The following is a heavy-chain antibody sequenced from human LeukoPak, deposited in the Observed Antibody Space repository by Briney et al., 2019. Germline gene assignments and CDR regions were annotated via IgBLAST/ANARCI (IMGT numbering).Heavy chain of an antibody. CDR1: GFTFGTYS. V-gene: IGHV3-21*01. D-gene: IGHD2-15*01. Sequence: GGSLRLSCAASGFTFGTYSMNWVRQAPGKGLEWVSSISSGSRYIYYADSVKGRFTISRDNAKNSLYLQMNSLRAEDTAVYYCARCSGGSCYHYDDYWGQGTLVTVSS. CDR3: ARCSGGSCYHYDDY. CDR2: ISSGSRYI. J-gene: IGHJ4*02.